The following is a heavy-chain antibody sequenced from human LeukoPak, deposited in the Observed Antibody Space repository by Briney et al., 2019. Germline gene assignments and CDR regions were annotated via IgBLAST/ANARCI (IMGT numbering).Heavy chain of an antibody. J-gene: IGHJ6*03. CDR2: INHSGST. D-gene: IGHD6-19*01. CDR3: ARHSTSYSSGWYGYYYYYMDV. CDR1: GGSFSGYY. V-gene: IGHV4-34*01. Sequence: SETLSLTCAVYGGSFSGYYWSWIRQPPGKGLEWIGEINHSGSTNYNPSLKRRVTISVDAYKNQFSLKLSSVTAADTAVYYCARHSTSYSSGWYGYYYYYMDVWGKGTTVTISS.